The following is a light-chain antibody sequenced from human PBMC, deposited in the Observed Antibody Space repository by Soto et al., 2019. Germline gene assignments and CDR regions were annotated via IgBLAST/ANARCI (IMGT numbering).Light chain of an antibody. V-gene: IGKV3-20*01. CDR2: GAS. CDR3: QQYGSSPYT. CDR1: QSVSSSY. J-gene: IGKJ2*01. Sequence: EIELTQSRGTLSLSPGERATLSCRASQSVSSSYLGWYQQKPGQAPRLLIYGASSRATGIPDRFSGSGSGTDLTLTISRLEPEDFAVYYCQQYGSSPYTFGQGTKLEIK.